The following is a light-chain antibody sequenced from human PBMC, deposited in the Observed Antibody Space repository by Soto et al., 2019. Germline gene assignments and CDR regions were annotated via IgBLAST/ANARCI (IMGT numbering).Light chain of an antibody. J-gene: IGLJ2*01. Sequence: QSALTQPPSASGSHGQSVTISCTGTSSDVGDYNFVSWYQQHPGKAPKLMIYEVSERPSGVPDRFSGSKSGNTASLTVSGLQAEDEADFYCSSYAGSNIVVFGGGTKLAVL. CDR3: SSYAGSNIVV. CDR1: SSDVGDYNF. CDR2: EVS. V-gene: IGLV2-8*01.